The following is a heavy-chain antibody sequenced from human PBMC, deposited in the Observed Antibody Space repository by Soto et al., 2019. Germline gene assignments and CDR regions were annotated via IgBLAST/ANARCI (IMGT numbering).Heavy chain of an antibody. CDR1: GFTFSSYS. D-gene: IGHD3-3*01. Sequence: GGSLRLSCAASGFTFSSYSMNWVRQAPGKGLEWVSSISSSSSYIYYADSVKGRFTISRDNAKNSLYLQMNSLRAEDTAVYYCARREESTIFGVVTSRGVADYYYYMDVWGKGTTVTVSS. CDR2: ISSSSSYI. J-gene: IGHJ6*03. CDR3: ARREESTIFGVVTSRGVADYYYYMDV. V-gene: IGHV3-21*01.